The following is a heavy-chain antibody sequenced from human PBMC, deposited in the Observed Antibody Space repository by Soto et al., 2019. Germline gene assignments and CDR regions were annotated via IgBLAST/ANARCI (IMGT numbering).Heavy chain of an antibody. CDR2: INAGGGFT. V-gene: IGHV3-23*01. CDR3: AKTPTTLSANYYYRDV. Sequence: GGSLRLSCAASGFTFSTFAMTWVRQAPGKGLEWVSVINAGGGFTNYADSVKGRFTISRDNSKNTLFLQMNSLRAEDTALYYCAKTPTTLSANYYYRDVWGEGTTVTVSS. CDR1: GFTFSTFA. D-gene: IGHD2-15*01. J-gene: IGHJ6*03.